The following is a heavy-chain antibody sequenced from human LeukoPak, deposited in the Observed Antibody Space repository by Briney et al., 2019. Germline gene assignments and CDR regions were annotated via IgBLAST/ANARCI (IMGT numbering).Heavy chain of an antibody. CDR3: ARVSLVAHYYDSSGLAPTDY. D-gene: IGHD3-22*01. CDR2: INPNSGGT. Sequence: ASVKVSCKASGYTFTSYGISWVRQAPGQGLEWMGWINPNSGGTNYAQKFQGRVTMTRDTSISTAYMELSRLRSDDTAVYYCARVSLVAHYYDSSGLAPTDYWGQGTLVTVSS. J-gene: IGHJ4*02. CDR1: GYTFTSYG. V-gene: IGHV1-2*02.